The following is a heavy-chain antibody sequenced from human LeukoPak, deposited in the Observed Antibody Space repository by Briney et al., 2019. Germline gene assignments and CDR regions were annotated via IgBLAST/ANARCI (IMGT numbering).Heavy chain of an antibody. CDR1: GGSFSGYY. Sequence: PSETLSLTCAVYGGSFSGYYWSWIRQPPGKGLEWIGEINHSGSTNYNPSLKSRVTISVDTSKNHFSLRLTSVTAADTATYYCARHYYGSGSSAFDVWGQGTMVIVSS. CDR2: INHSGST. CDR3: ARHYYGSGSSAFDV. D-gene: IGHD3-10*01. V-gene: IGHV4-34*01. J-gene: IGHJ3*01.